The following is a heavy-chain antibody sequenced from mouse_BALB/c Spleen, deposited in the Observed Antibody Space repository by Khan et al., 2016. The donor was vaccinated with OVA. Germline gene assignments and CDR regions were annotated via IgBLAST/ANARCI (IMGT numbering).Heavy chain of an antibody. V-gene: IGHV1-20*02. D-gene: IGHD1-1*01. CDR3: ARIYGSDFDY. J-gene: IGHJ2*01. CDR2: INPHFGET. CDR1: GYPFTGYF. Sequence: VQLKQSGPELVKPGASVKISCKASGYPFTGYFMHWVMQSHGKSLEWIGRINPHFGETFYNQKFKDKATLTVDESSSTAHMELRSLASEDSAVYFCARIYGSDFDYWGQGTTLTVSS.